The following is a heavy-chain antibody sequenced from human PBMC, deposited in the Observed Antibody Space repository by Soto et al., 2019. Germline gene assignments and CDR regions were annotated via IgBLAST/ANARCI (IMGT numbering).Heavy chain of an antibody. CDR2: IIPIFGTA. CDR1: GGTFSSYA. Sequence: QVQLVQSGAEVKKPGSSVKVSCKASGGTFSSYAISWVRQAPGQGLEWMGGIIPIFGTANYAQKFQGRVTITADESTRTAYMELSRLISEDTAVYYGARGTITIFGRLYGMDVWGQGTTVTVSS. CDR3: ARGTITIFGRLYGMDV. V-gene: IGHV1-69*01. J-gene: IGHJ6*02. D-gene: IGHD3-3*01.